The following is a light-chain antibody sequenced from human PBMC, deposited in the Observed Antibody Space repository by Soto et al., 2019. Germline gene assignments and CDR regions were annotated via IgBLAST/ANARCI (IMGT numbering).Light chain of an antibody. CDR3: QQYETFSGT. J-gene: IGKJ1*01. CDR2: DAS. Sequence: DIQMTLSPSTLSASVGDRVTITCRASQSISGWLAWYQQKPGKAPMLLMYDASSLQNGVPSRFSGSGSGTEFTLTISGLQPDDFATYYCQQYETFSGTFGPGSKVAIK. V-gene: IGKV1-5*01. CDR1: QSISGW.